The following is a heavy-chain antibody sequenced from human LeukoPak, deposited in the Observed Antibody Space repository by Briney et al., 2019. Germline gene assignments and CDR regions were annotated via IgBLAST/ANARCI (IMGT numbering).Heavy chain of an antibody. CDR3: AAADYYDSSGYYPYAFHI. V-gene: IGHV1-58*02. CDR2: IVVGSGNT. CDR1: GFTFTRSA. J-gene: IGHJ3*02. D-gene: IGHD3-22*01. Sequence: GTSVKVSFKASGFTFTRSAMQWVRQARGQRLEWIGWIVVGSGNTNYAQKFQERVTITRDMSTSTAYMELSSLRSEDTAVYFCAAADYYDSSGYYPYAFHIWGQGTMVTVSS.